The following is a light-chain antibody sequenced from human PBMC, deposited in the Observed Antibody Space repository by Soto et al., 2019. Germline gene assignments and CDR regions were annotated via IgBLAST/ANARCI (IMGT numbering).Light chain of an antibody. J-gene: IGLJ1*01. CDR1: GRDVVGYNS. CDR2: EVS. CDR3: NSYAGGNIFYV. Sequence: SGLAQPPPPSGAPGQSVPISCTGTGRDVVGYNSVSWYQQHPGKAPKLIIFEVSKRPSGVPDRFSGSKSGNTASLTVSGLQPEDEADYYCNSYAGGNIFYVFGTGTKVTVL. V-gene: IGLV2-8*01.